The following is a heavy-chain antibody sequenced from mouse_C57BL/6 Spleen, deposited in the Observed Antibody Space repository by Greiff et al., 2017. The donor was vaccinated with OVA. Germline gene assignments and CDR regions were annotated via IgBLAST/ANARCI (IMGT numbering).Heavy chain of an antibody. D-gene: IGHD1-1*01. CDR1: GYSFTGYF. J-gene: IGHJ3*01. Sequence: EVQLQQSGPELVKPGDSVKISCKASGYSFTGYFMNWVMQSHGKSLAWIGRINPYNGDTFYNQKFKGKATLTVDKSSSTAHMELRSLTSEDSAVYYCAREDYYGSSYGFAYWGQGTLVTVSA. CDR3: AREDYYGSSYGFAY. CDR2: INPYNGDT. V-gene: IGHV1-20*01.